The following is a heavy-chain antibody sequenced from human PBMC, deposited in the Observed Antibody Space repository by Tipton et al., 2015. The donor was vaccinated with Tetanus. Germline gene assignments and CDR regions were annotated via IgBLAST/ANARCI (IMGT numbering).Heavy chain of an antibody. J-gene: IGHJ4*02. CDR1: GASIRGGTFY. CDR2: IYESGGT. CDR3: ARHPSGSFSPFDS. Sequence: LRLSCTVSGASIRGGTFYWGWIRQPPGKGLEWIGSIYESGGTYYIPSLKSRVTISVDTSTNQFSLTLNSMAAADPGVYYCARHPSGSFSPFDSWGQGKLVTVSS. V-gene: IGHV4-39*01. D-gene: IGHD3-3*01.